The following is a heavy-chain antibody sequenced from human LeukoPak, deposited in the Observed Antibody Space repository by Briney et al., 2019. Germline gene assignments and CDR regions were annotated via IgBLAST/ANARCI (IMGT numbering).Heavy chain of an antibody. CDR1: GGSISSYY. V-gene: IGHV4-59*08. Sequence: SETLSLTCAVSGGSISSYYWSWIRQPPGKGLEWIGYIYYSGSTNYNPSLKSRVTISVDTSKNQFSLKLSSVTASDTAVYYCARHEYSSSHFDYWGQGTLVTVSS. CDR2: IYYSGST. CDR3: ARHEYSSSHFDY. J-gene: IGHJ4*02. D-gene: IGHD6-13*01.